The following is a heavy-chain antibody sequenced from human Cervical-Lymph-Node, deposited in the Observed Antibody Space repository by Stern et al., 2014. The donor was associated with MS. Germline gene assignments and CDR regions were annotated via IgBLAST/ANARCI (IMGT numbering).Heavy chain of an antibody. CDR2: INPSGGST. D-gene: IGHD3-22*01. V-gene: IGHV1-46*01. CDR3: AREFNYDTSGYYFYY. CDR1: GYTFTSYY. Sequence: QLVESGAEVKKPGASVKVSCKASGYTFTSYYMHWVRQAPGQGLEWMGIINPSGGSTSYAQKFQGRVTMTRDTSTSTVYMELSSLRSEDTAVYYCAREFNYDTSGYYFYYWGQGTLVTVSS. J-gene: IGHJ4*02.